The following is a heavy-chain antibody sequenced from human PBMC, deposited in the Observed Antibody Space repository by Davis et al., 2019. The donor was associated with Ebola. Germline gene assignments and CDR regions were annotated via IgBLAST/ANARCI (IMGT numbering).Heavy chain of an antibody. V-gene: IGHV3-9*01. CDR2: ITSDNAGL. Sequence: PGGSLRLSCGSSGLIFDAYAMHWFRHVPGKGLEWVSGITSDNAGLGYADSVKGRFTISRDNAKGSLYLQMNSLRPEDTAVYYCASNTVTIGLAYYYGLDVWGQGTTVTVSS. CDR3: ASNTVTIGLAYYYGLDV. CDR1: GLIFDAYA. D-gene: IGHD4-11*01. J-gene: IGHJ6*02.